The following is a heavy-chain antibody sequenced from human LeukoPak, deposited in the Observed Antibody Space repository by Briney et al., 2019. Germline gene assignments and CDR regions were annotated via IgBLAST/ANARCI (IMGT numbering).Heavy chain of an antibody. CDR1: GFTFSSYA. V-gene: IGHV3-23*01. D-gene: IGHD2-15*01. J-gene: IGHJ4*02. Sequence: SGGSLRLSCAASGFTFSSYAMNWVRQAPGKGLEWVSAISGSGGSTYYADSVRGRFTISRDNAKNSLYLQMNSLRAEDTAVYYCARTLVVVTATSSYWGQGTLVTVSS. CDR3: ARTLVVVTATSSY. CDR2: ISGSGGST.